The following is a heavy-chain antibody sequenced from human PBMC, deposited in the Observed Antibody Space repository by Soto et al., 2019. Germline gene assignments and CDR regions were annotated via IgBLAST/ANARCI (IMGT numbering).Heavy chain of an antibody. CDR1: GFTFSDYA. D-gene: IGHD6-19*01. J-gene: IGHJ4*02. CDR3: AEGGRQWLVTSDFNY. CDR2: VSHDGRNT. V-gene: IGHV3-30*03. Sequence: VQLVESGGGVVQPGRSLRLSCAASGFTFSDYAMHWVRQAPGKGLEWVAVVSHDGRNTHCADSVKGRFTISRDSSKNTVSLEMTSLRAENTAVYYCAEGGRQWLVTSDFNYWGQGALVTVSS.